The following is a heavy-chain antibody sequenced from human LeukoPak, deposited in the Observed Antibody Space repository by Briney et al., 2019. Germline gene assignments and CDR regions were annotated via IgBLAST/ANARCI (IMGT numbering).Heavy chain of an antibody. CDR1: GYTFTGYY. J-gene: IGHJ3*02. D-gene: IGHD6-13*01. CDR3: ARDRGERGSSWSLPAHGFDI. Sequence: SVKVSCKASGYTFTGYYMHWVRQAPGQGLEWMGRIVPIFGTTNYAQKFQGRVTITTDESTSTAYMELSSLRSEDTAVYYCARDRGERGSSWSLPAHGFDIWGQGTMVTVSS. V-gene: IGHV1-69*05. CDR2: IVPIFGTT.